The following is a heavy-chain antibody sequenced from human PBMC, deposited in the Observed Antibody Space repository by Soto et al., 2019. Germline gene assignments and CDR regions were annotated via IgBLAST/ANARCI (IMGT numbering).Heavy chain of an antibody. CDR3: ARGGPIGAAAAWFDP. J-gene: IGHJ5*02. V-gene: IGHV4-34*01. Sequence: QVQLQQWGAGLLKPSETLSLTCAVYGGSFSGYYWSWIRQPPGKGLEWIGEINHSGSTNYNPSLKSRVTISVDTSKNQFSLKLSSVTAADTAVYYCARGGPIGAAAAWFDPWGQGTLVTVSS. D-gene: IGHD6-13*01. CDR1: GGSFSGYY. CDR2: INHSGST.